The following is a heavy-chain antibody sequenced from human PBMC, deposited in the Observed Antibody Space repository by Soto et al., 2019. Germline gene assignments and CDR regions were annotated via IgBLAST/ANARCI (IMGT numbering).Heavy chain of an antibody. J-gene: IGHJ4*02. CDR1: GFTFSSYG. V-gene: IGHV3-33*01. D-gene: IGHD6-13*01. CDR3: ARDRVSSWFLDY. CDR2: IWYDGSNK. Sequence: QVQLVESGGGVVQPGRSLRLSCAASGFTFSSYGMHWVRQAPGKGLEWVAVIWYDGSNKYYADSVKGRFTISRDNSKNTLYLQMNSLRAEDTAVYCCARDRVSSWFLDYWGQGTLVTVSS.